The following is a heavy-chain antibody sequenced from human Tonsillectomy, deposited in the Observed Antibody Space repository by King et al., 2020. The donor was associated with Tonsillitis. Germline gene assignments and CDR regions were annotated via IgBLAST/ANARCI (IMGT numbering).Heavy chain of an antibody. CDR3: AKGYARTWYGTAGYSFGMDV. J-gene: IGHJ6*02. V-gene: IGHV3-23*04. CDR2: ISGSGDNT. Sequence: VQLVESGGGLVQPGGSPRLSCAASGFTFSSHAMSWVRQAPGKGLEWVSAISGSGDNTYYSDSVKGRFTISRDNSKNMLTLQMNSLRVEDTAVYYCAKGYARTWYGTAGYSFGMDVWGQGTTVIVSS. D-gene: IGHD3-16*01. CDR1: GFTFSSHA.